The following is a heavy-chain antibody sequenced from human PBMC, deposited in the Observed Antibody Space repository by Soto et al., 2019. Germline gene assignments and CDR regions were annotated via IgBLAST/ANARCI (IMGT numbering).Heavy chain of an antibody. CDR1: GYTFTSYA. CDR3: ARDQYYYDSSGYYYFGAFDI. Sequence: ASVKVSYRPFGYTFTSYAIHSVRQAPGQRLEWMGWINAGNGNTKYSQKFQGRVTITADESTSTAYMELSSLRSEDTAVYYCARDQYYYDSSGYYYFGAFDIWGQGTMVTVSS. CDR2: INAGNGNT. D-gene: IGHD3-22*01. V-gene: IGHV1-3*01. J-gene: IGHJ3*02.